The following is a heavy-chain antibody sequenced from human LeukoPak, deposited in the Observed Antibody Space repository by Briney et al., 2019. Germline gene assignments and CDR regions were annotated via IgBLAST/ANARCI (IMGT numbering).Heavy chain of an antibody. CDR2: INHSGST. CDR3: ARVAGYCSSTSCYYYYGMDV. Sequence: SETLSLTCAVYGGSFSGYYWSWIRQPPGKGLEWIGEINHSGSTNYNPSLKSRVTISVDTSKNQFSLKLSSVTAAHTAVYYCARVAGYCSSTSCYYYYGMDVWGQGTTVTVSS. CDR1: GGSFSGYY. D-gene: IGHD2-2*01. J-gene: IGHJ6*02. V-gene: IGHV4-34*01.